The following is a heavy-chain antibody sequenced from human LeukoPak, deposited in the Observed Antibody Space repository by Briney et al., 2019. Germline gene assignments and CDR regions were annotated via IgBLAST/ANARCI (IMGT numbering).Heavy chain of an antibody. V-gene: IGHV4-61*01. CDR3: ARGVDTAMVSRRGAFGI. D-gene: IGHD5-18*01. J-gene: IGHJ3*02. Sequence: SETLSLTCTVSGGSVSSGSYYWSWIRQPPGKGLEWIGYIYYSGSTNYNPSLKSRVTISVDTSKNQFSLKLSSVTAADTAVYYCARGVDTAMVSRRGAFGIWGQGTMVTVSS. CDR1: GGSVSSGSYY. CDR2: IYYSGST.